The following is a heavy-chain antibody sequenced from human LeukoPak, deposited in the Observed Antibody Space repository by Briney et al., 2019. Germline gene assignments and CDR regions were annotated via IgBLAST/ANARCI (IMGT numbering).Heavy chain of an antibody. CDR3: AKDPSGDSFGSYGMDV. CDR1: GFTFSSYD. CDR2: ISYDGSNK. Sequence: GGSLRLSCAAPGFTFSSYDMHRVRQAPGKGLEWVAVISYDGSNKYYAASVKGRFTISRDNSKNTLYLQMNSRRPEDTAVYYCAKDPSGDSFGSYGMDVWGQGTTVTVSS. D-gene: IGHD5-18*01. J-gene: IGHJ6*02. V-gene: IGHV3-30*18.